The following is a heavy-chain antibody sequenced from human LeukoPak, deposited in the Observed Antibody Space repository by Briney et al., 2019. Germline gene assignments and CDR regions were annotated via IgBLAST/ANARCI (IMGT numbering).Heavy chain of an antibody. D-gene: IGHD3-10*01. V-gene: IGHV2-5*01. CDR3: AHRRLLNWFDP. CDR2: IYWNDDN. Sequence: ESGPTQVKPTQTLTLTCTFSGFLLTTSGVGVGWIRQPPGKALEWLALIYWNDDNRYSPSLKSRLTITKDTSKNQVVLTMTNMDPVDTATYYCAHRRLLNWFDPWGQGTLVTVSS. CDR1: GFLLTTSGVG. J-gene: IGHJ5*02.